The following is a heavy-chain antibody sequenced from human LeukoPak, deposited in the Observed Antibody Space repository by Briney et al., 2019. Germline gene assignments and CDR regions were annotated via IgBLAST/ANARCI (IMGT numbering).Heavy chain of an antibody. D-gene: IGHD6-19*01. CDR1: GDSVSSNSVA. CDR3: ARTLAGRVDY. CDR2: TYHRSKWYS. J-gene: IGHJ4*02. V-gene: IGHV6-1*01. Sequence: SQTLALTCAISGDSVSSNSVAWNWIRQSPSRGLEWLGRTYHRSKWYSDFAVSVKSRMTINPDPSRNQFAMQLSSVTPEDTAVYYCARTLAGRVDYWGQGTLVTVSS.